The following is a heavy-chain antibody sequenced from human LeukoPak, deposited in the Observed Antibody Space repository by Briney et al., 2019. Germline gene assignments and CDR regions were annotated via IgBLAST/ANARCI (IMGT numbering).Heavy chain of an antibody. D-gene: IGHD3-22*01. J-gene: IGHJ4*02. CDR2: IYYSGST. CDR1: GGSIRSSSYH. CDR3: ARHYYDSSGYHFDY. Sequence: SETLSLTCTVSGGSIRSSSYHWGWIRQPPGKGLEWIGNIYYSGSTYYNPSLKSRVTISVDTSKNQFSLKLSSVTAADTAVYYCARHYYDSSGYHFDYWGQGTLVTVSS. V-gene: IGHV4-39*01.